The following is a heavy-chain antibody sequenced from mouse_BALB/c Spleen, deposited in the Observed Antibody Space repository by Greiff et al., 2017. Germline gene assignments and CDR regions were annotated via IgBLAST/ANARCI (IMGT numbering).Heavy chain of an antibody. CDR1: GYTFTDYA. CDR2: ISTYYGDA. J-gene: IGHJ2*01. D-gene: IGHD2-1*01. V-gene: IGHV1S137*01. Sequence: QVQLKQSGAELVRPGVSVKISCKGSGYTFTDYAMHWVKQSHAKSLEWIGVISTYYGDASYNQKFKGKATMTVDKSSSTAYMELARLTSEDSAIYYCARWGYGNYFDYWGQGTTLTVSS. CDR3: ARWGYGNYFDY.